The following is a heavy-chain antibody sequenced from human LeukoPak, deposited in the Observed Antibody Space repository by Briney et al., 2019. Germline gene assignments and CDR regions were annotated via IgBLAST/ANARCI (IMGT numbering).Heavy chain of an antibody. V-gene: IGHV3-66*01. CDR1: GFTVSSNY. CDR2: IYSGGST. J-gene: IGHJ4*02. D-gene: IGHD3-3*01. CDR3: ARGRSYDFWSGYSDY. Sequence: PGGSLRLPCAASGFTVSSNYMSWVRQAPGKGLEWVSVIYSGGSTYYADSVKGRLTISRDNSKNTLYLQMNSLRAEDTAVYYCARGRSYDFWSGYSDYWGQGTLVTVSS.